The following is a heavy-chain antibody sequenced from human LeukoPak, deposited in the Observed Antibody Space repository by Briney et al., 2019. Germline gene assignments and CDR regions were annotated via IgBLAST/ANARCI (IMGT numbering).Heavy chain of an antibody. CDR2: ISGSGDTT. V-gene: IGHV3-23*01. J-gene: IGHJ4*02. Sequence: GESLRLSCAASGFTFSSYAMTWVRQAPGKGLEWVSVISGSGDTTYYADFVKGRFTISRDNSKNTLYLQMNSLRAEDTAVYFCARSRDGYKRFDSWGQGTLVTVSS. D-gene: IGHD5-24*01. CDR1: GFTFSSYA. CDR3: ARSRDGYKRFDS.